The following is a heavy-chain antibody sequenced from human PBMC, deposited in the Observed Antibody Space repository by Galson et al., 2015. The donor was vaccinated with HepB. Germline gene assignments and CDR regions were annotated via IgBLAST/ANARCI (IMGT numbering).Heavy chain of an antibody. CDR3: ARCGSRFPLGSFQSFYYYHMDV. D-gene: IGHD1-26*01. CDR1: GFSFSSYS. CDR2: TSSGSNYI. J-gene: IGHJ6*03. Sequence: SLRLSCAASGFSFSSYSMNWVRQAPGKGLEWVSSTSSGSNYIYYADSVKGRFTISRDNAKNSLYLQMNSLRAEDTAVYYCARCGSRFPLGSFQSFYYYHMDVWGKGTTVTVSS. V-gene: IGHV3-21*01.